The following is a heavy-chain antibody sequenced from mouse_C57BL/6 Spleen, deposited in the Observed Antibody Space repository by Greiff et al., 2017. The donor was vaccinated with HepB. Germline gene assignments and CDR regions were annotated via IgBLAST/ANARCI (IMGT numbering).Heavy chain of an antibody. D-gene: IGHD1-1*01. J-gene: IGHJ1*03. CDR1: GFTFSDYG. CDR2: ISSGSSTI. V-gene: IGHV5-17*01. Sequence: EVQLMESGGGLVKPGGSLKLSCAASGFTFSDYGMHWVRQAPEKGLEWVAYISSGSSTIYYADTVKGRFTISRDNAKNTLFLQMTSLRSEDTAMYYCAIILITTVVATDVWGTGTTVTVSS. CDR3: AIILITTVVATDV.